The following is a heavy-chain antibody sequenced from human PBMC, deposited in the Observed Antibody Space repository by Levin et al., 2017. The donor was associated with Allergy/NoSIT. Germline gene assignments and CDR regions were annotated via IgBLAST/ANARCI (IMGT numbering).Heavy chain of an antibody. J-gene: IGHJ6*02. V-gene: IGHV3-23*01. Sequence: PGGSLRLSCAASGFTFSTYAMSWVRQAPGKGLEWVSSISHSGGNTYYADSVKGRLTISRDNSKNTLFLQMNSLRAEDTAVFYCAKTRGYSYDYAMDVWGQGTTVTVSS. CDR3: AKTRGYSYDYAMDV. D-gene: IGHD5-18*01. CDR1: GFTFSTYA. CDR2: ISHSGGNT.